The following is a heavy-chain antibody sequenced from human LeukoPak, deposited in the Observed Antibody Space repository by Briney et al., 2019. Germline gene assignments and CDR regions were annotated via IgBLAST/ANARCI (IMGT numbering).Heavy chain of an antibody. Sequence: GGGLRLSCAASGVTLSCNYMSRVRPAPGKGLEWVSVIYSGGSTYYADSVKGRFTISRDNSKNTLYLQMNSLRAEDTAVYYCAAFSAWGQGTLVTVSS. D-gene: IGHD2/OR15-2a*01. V-gene: IGHV3-53*01. CDR1: GVTLSCNY. J-gene: IGHJ4*02. CDR3: AAFSA. CDR2: IYSGGST.